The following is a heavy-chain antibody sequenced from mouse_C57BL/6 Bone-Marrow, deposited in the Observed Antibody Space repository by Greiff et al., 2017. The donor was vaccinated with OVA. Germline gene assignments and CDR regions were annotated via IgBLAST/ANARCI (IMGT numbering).Heavy chain of an antibody. V-gene: IGHV14-4*01. CDR1: GFNIKDDY. Sequence: EVKLMESGAELARPGASVKLSCTASGFNIKDDYMHWVKQRPEQGLEWIGWIDPENGDTEYASKFQGKATITADTSSNTAYLQLSSLTSEDTAVYYCTREGTGTDAMDYWGQGTSVTVSS. CDR3: TREGTGTDAMDY. CDR2: IDPENGDT. J-gene: IGHJ4*01. D-gene: IGHD4-1*01.